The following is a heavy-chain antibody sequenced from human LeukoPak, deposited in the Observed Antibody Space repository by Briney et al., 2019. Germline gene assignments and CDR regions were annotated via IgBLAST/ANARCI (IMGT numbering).Heavy chain of an antibody. CDR3: ARDLGRYKELAYYYYYGMDV. CDR1: GYTFTIYG. V-gene: IGHV1-18*01. D-gene: IGHD1-14*01. CDR2: ISAYNGNT. J-gene: IGHJ6*02. Sequence: GAPVKVSFKASGYTFTIYGISWVRQAPGQGLEWVGWISAYNGNTNYAQKLQGTVTMTTDTSTRTAYMELRSLRSDDTAVYYCARDLGRYKELAYYYYYGMDVWGQGTTVTVSS.